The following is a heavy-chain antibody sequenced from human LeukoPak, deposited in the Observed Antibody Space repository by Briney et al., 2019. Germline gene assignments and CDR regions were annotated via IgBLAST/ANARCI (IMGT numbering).Heavy chain of an antibody. CDR3: ARRRVEMATFDY. V-gene: IGHV4-38-2*01. J-gene: IGHJ4*02. CDR2: IYHSGST. D-gene: IGHD5-24*01. CDR1: GYSISSGYY. Sequence: SETLSLTCAVSGYSISSGYYWGWIRQPPGKGLERIGSIYHSGSTYYNPSLKSRVTISVDTSKNQFSLKLSSVTAADTAVYYCARRRVEMATFDYWGQGTLVTVSS.